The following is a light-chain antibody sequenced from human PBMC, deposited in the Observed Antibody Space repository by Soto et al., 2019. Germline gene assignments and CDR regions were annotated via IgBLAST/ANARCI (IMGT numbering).Light chain of an antibody. V-gene: IGKV3-20*01. J-gene: IGKJ4*01. CDR3: QQYGSSPLT. CDR2: GAS. Sequence: EIVLTQSPGTLSLSPGEKATLSCRASQSVSSNYLAWYQLKPGQAPRLLIYGASSMATGIPDRFSGSGSGTDFTLTISRLEPEDFAVYYCQQYGSSPLTFGGGTKVEIK. CDR1: QSVSSNY.